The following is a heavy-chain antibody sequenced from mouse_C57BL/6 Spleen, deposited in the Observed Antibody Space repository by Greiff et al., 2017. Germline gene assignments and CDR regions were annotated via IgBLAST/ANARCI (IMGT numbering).Heavy chain of an antibody. J-gene: IGHJ1*03. CDR3: ARSPPRYWYFDV. V-gene: IGHV1-69*01. CDR1: GYTFTSYW. Sequence: QVQLKQPGAELVMPGASVKLSCKASGYTFTSYWMHWVKQRPGQGLEWIGEIDPSDSYTNYNQKFKGKSTLTVDKSSSTAYMQLSSLTSEDSAVYYCARSPPRYWYFDVWGTGTTVTVSS. CDR2: IDPSDSYT.